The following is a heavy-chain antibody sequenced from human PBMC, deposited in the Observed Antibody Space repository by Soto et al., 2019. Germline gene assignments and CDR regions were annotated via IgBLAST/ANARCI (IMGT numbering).Heavy chain of an antibody. Sequence: GGSLRLSCAVSGFPLSSYSMNWVRQAPGWGLEWVSYINTGSDTIFYADSVKGRFTISRDNAKNSLDLQMNSLTADDTAVYYCARALAGRSGFDCWGQGALVTVSS. D-gene: IGHD6-19*01. J-gene: IGHJ4*02. CDR2: INTGSDTI. CDR1: GFPLSSYS. CDR3: ARALAGRSGFDC. V-gene: IGHV3-48*04.